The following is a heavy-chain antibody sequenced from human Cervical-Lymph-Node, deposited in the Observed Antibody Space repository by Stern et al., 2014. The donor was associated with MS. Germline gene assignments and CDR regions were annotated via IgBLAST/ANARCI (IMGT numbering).Heavy chain of an antibody. J-gene: IGHJ4*02. Sequence: QVQLQESGPGLVKPSETLSLTCTVSGYSISSGYYWGWIRQPPGKGLEWIGSIYHSGSTYYNPSLQSRVTISVDTSKNQFSLKLSSVTAADTAVYYCARGPTLPYYFDYWGQGTLVTVSS. V-gene: IGHV4-38-2*02. CDR2: IYHSGST. CDR3: ARGPTLPYYFDY. CDR1: GYSISSGYY.